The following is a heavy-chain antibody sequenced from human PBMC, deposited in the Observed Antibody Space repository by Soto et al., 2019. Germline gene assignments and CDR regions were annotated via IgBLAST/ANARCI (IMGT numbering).Heavy chain of an antibody. CDR2: IWYDGSNK. Sequence: GGSLRLSCAASGFTFSSYGMHWVRQAPGKGLEWVAVIWYDGSNKYYADSVKGRFTISRDNSKNTLYLQMNSLRAEDTAVYYCARGYDFWSGPVPYYFDDWGQGTLVTVSS. CDR3: ARGYDFWSGPVPYYFDD. V-gene: IGHV3-33*01. J-gene: IGHJ4*02. CDR1: GFTFSSYG. D-gene: IGHD3-3*01.